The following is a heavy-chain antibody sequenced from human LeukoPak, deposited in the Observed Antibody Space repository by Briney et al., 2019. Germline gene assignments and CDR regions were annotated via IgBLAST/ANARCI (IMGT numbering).Heavy chain of an antibody. Sequence: PSETLSLTCTVSGGSISTYYWNWIRQPPGKGLEWIGYIYYSGSTNYNPSLKSRVTISVDTSKNQFSLKLRSVTAADTAVYYCARDRVGQQLVGRNYYYYYMDVWGKGTTVTISS. CDR1: GGSISTYY. CDR2: IYYSGST. J-gene: IGHJ6*03. CDR3: ARDRVGQQLVGRNYYYYYMDV. D-gene: IGHD6-13*01. V-gene: IGHV4-59*01.